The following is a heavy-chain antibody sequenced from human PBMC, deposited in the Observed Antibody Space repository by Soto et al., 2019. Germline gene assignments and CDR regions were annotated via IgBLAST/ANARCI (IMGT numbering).Heavy chain of an antibody. CDR2: ISWNSGSI. CDR3: AKDIEPHAYGGNFDY. Sequence: EVQLVESGGGLVQPGRSLRLSCAASGFTFDDYAMHWVRQAPGKGLEWVSGISWNSGSIGYADSVKGRFTISRDNAKNSLYLQMNSLSAEATALYYCAKDIEPHAYGGNFDYWGQGTLVTVSS. J-gene: IGHJ4*02. CDR1: GFTFDDYA. V-gene: IGHV3-9*01. D-gene: IGHD4-17*01.